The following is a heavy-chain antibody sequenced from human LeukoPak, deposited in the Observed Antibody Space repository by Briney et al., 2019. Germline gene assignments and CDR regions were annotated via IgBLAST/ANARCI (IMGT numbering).Heavy chain of an antibody. CDR1: GFTFSNYW. CDR3: TRGGATPRDY. D-gene: IGHD5-12*01. CDR2: ISGDGSST. V-gene: IGHV3-74*01. Sequence: GGSLRLSCAAPGFTFSNYWMHWVRQAPGKGLVWVSRISGDGSSTNYADSVKGRFSISRDNAKNTLFLQMNSLRAEDTAVYYCTRGGATPRDYWGQGTLVTVSS. J-gene: IGHJ4*02.